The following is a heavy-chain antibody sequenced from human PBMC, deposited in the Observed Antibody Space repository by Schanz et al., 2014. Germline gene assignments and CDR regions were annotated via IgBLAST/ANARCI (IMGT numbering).Heavy chain of an antibody. CDR2: IENNANGATT. CDR1: GFTFTNAW. V-gene: IGHV3-15*04. D-gene: IGHD1-20*01. Sequence: EVHLVESGGGLVKPGGSLRLSCAASGFTFTNAWMSWVRQAPGKGLEWVGRIENNANGATTDYAAPVKGRFTVSRDDSRNTLYLQMNTLRTDDTALYYCTTFNNRDALYIWGQGTMVSVSS. CDR3: TTFNNRDALYI. J-gene: IGHJ3*02.